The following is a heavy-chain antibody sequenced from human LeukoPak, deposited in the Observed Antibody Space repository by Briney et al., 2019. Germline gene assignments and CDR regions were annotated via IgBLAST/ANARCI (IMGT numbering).Heavy chain of an antibody. V-gene: IGHV3-30*18. CDR3: AKVYPRYCSGGSCYGIPDY. J-gene: IGHJ4*02. Sequence: GSLRLSCAASGFTFSSYGMHWVRQAPGKGLEWVAVISYDGSNKYYADPVKGRFTISRDNSKNTLYLQMNSLRAEDTAVYYCAKVYPRYCSGGSCYGIPDYWGQGTLVTVSS. CDR2: ISYDGSNK. D-gene: IGHD2-15*01. CDR1: GFTFSSYG.